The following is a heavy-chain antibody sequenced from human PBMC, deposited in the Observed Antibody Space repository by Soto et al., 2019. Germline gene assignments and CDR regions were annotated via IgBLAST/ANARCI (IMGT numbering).Heavy chain of an antibody. D-gene: IGHD5-12*01. CDR1: GFTSHEYA. J-gene: IGHJ6*02. V-gene: IGHV3-9*02. CDR2: ISSDGDTI. CDR3: TKGGYDLIYYFGMDV. Sequence: EVQLIESGGGWVQPGTSLRVSCVASGFTSHEYAIHWVRQAPGKGLEWVSGISSDGDTIAYADSVQGRFTVFRDNAKNSLYLQMNSLRAEDTALYYCTKGGYDLIYYFGMDVWGQGTTVTVSS.